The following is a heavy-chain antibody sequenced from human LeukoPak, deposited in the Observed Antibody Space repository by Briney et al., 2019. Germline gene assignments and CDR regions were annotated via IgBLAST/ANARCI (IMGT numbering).Heavy chain of an antibody. CDR3: ARVRGDYIWGSYRSFDY. CDR2: INHSGST. Sequence: SETLSLTCAVYGGSFSGYYWSWIRQPPGKGLEWIGEINHSGSTNYNPSLKSRVTISVDTSKNQFSLKLSSVTAADTAGYYCARVRGDYIWGSYRSFDYWGQGTLVTVSS. CDR1: GGSFSGYY. J-gene: IGHJ4*02. V-gene: IGHV4-34*01. D-gene: IGHD3-16*02.